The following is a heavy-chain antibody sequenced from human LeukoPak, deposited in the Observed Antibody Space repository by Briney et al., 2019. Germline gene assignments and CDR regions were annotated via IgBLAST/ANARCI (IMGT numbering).Heavy chain of an antibody. J-gene: IGHJ3*02. V-gene: IGHV3-21*04. Sequence: GGSLRLSCAASGFTFSSYSMNWVRQAPGKGLEWVSSISSSSSYIYYADSVKGRFTISRDNAKNSLYLQMNSLRAEDTAVYYCAKDLDVTMVRGVITNDAYDIWGQGTMVTVSS. CDR2: ISSSSSYI. CDR3: AKDLDVTMVRGVITNDAYDI. D-gene: IGHD3-10*01. CDR1: GFTFSSYS.